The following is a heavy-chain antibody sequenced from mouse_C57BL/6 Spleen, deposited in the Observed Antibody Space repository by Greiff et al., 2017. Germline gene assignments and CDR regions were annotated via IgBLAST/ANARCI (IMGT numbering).Heavy chain of an antibody. V-gene: IGHV14-1*01. J-gene: IGHJ1*03. Sequence: EVKLVESGAELVRPGASVKLSCTASGFNIKDYYLHWVKQRPEQGLEWIGRIDPEDGDNEYAPKFQGKATMTADTSSNTAYLQLSSLTSEDTAVYYCTTTVVARWYFDVWGTGTTVTVSS. CDR3: TTTVVARWYFDV. CDR2: IDPEDGDN. D-gene: IGHD1-1*01. CDR1: GFNIKDYY.